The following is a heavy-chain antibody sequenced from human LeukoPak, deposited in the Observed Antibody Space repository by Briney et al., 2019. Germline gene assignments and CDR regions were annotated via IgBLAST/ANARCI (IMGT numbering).Heavy chain of an antibody. CDR3: ARDVRRYYDILTGLNPTDFDF. J-gene: IGHJ4*02. Sequence: GGSLTLSCTASGFTSSYFTMHWVRQAPGKGLEWVSYISSSGGTIYYADSVKGRFTISRDNAKNSLYLQMNSLRAEDTAVYYCARDVRRYYDILTGLNPTDFDFWGQGTLVTVSS. D-gene: IGHD3-9*01. V-gene: IGHV3-48*04. CDR2: ISSSGGTI. CDR1: GFTSSYFT.